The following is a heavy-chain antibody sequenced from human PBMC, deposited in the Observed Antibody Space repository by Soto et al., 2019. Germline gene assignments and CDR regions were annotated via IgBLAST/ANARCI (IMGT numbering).Heavy chain of an antibody. J-gene: IGHJ4*02. D-gene: IGHD1-26*01. Sequence: QVQLQESGPGLVKPSETLSLTCTVSDGSISSYYWRWIRQPPGKDLEWIGHIYDSGTANYNRSLKSGVTISVDMSKNTCSLNVSSVAASDTAMYYCYGSGGNWGQGTLVTVSS. CDR1: DGSISSYY. V-gene: IGHV4-59*01. CDR2: IYDSGTA. CDR3: YGSGGN.